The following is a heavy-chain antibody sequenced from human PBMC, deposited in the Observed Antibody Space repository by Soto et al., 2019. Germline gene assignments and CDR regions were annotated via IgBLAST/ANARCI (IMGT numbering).Heavy chain of an antibody. J-gene: IGHJ5*02. D-gene: IGHD4-17*01. CDR2: INAGNGNT. V-gene: IGHV1-3*01. Sequence: ASVKVSCKASGYTFTSYAMHWVRQAPGQRLEWMGWINAGNGNTKYSQKFQGRVTITRDTSASTAYMELSSLRSEDTAVYYCAADPTYGDYVRGTKTVNWFDPWCQGILVNVAS. CDR1: GYTFTSYA. CDR3: AADPTYGDYVRGTKTVNWFDP.